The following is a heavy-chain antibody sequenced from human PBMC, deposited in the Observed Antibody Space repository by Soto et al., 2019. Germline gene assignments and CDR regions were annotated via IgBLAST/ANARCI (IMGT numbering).Heavy chain of an antibody. CDR3: TRDGRGLGRLSLFEY. CDR1: GFNVNSDY. D-gene: IGHD2-21*02. J-gene: IGHJ4*02. CDR2: IYSGETT. Sequence: SLRLSCAASGFNVNSDYMNWVRQTPGKGLEWVASIYSGETTYYADSVRGRFTTSSDKSKNTLYFQLSSLRIEDTAVYYCTRDGRGLGRLSLFEYWGQGVMVTVYS. V-gene: IGHV3-53*01.